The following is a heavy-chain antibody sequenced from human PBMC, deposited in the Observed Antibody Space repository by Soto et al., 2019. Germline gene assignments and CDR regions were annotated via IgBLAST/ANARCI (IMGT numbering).Heavy chain of an antibody. CDR2: INAGNGNT. D-gene: IGHD2-15*01. J-gene: IGHJ6*03. CDR1: GYTFTSYA. V-gene: IGHV1-3*01. Sequence: GASVKVSCKASGYTFTSYAMHWVRQAPGQRLEWMGWINAGNGNTKYSQKFQGRVTITRDTSASTAYMELSSLRSEDTAVYYCARNYGPYCSGGSCYNIAGYYYYYYMDVWGKGTTVTVSS. CDR3: ARNYGPYCSGGSCYNIAGYYYYYYMDV.